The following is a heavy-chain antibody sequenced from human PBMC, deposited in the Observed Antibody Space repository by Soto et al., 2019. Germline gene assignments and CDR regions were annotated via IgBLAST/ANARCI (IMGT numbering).Heavy chain of an antibody. J-gene: IGHJ6*02. V-gene: IGHV4-59*08. CDR3: LSQGIGNLHGLVDV. Sequence: QVQLQQSGPGLVKPSETLSLTCTVSSGPSSSHNWGWIRQPPGRGLEWIGYVYYTGGTSYNPSLKGRVTTPADASTNHISLTLSSVTAADPAVYYWLSQGIGNLHGLVDVWGQGTTVSVSS. D-gene: IGHD1-1*01. CDR2: VYYTGGT. CDR1: SGPSSSHN.